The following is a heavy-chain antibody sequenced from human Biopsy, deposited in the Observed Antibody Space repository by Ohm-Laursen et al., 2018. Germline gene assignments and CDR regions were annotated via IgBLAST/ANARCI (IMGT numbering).Heavy chain of an antibody. Sequence: ASVKVSCKTSGYNFTGYYIHWVRQAPGQGLEWMGMINPSGSTTSYPQIFQGRVTMTRDTSKSTVYMELSSLRSADTAVYFCARNTDWYGDLYYFDYWGQGTLVTVSS. V-gene: IGHV1-46*01. J-gene: IGHJ4*02. CDR2: INPSGSTT. D-gene: IGHD3/OR15-3a*01. CDR3: ARNTDWYGDLYYFDY. CDR1: GYNFTGYY.